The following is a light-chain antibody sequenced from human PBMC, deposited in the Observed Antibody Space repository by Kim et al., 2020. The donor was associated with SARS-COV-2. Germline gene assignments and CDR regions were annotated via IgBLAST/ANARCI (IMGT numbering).Light chain of an antibody. J-gene: IGLJ2*01. CDR1: SSDVGGYTY. Sequence: GQSVTISCTGTSSDVGGYTYVSWYQQHPGNAPKLMIYEVSKRPSGVPDRFSGSKSGNTASLTVSGLQAEDEADYYCSSYAGSNNVVFGGGTQLTVL. V-gene: IGLV2-8*01. CDR2: EVS. CDR3: SSYAGSNNVV.